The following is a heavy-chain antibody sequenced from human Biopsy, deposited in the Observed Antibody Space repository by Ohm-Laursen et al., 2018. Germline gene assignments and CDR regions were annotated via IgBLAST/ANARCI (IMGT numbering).Heavy chain of an antibody. CDR2: INHSGRT. CDR3: VRGVDYYDPYHYYALDV. D-gene: IGHD3-22*01. J-gene: IGHJ6*02. Sequence: PSKTLSLTCLVYGESFNGYYWSWIRQTPGKGLEWIGEINHSGRTNYNPSLKSRVTISVDTSKNQFSLKVRSVTAADTAVYYCVRGVDYYDPYHYYALDVWGQGTTVTVSS. V-gene: IGHV4-34*01. CDR1: GESFNGYY.